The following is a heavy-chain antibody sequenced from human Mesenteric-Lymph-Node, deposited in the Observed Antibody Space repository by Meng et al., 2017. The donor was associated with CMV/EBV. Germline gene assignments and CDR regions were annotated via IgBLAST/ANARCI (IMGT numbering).Heavy chain of an antibody. CDR2: IYYGGST. CDR1: SASIRSYY. D-gene: IGHD2-2*02. V-gene: IGHV4-59*01. J-gene: IGHJ4*02. Sequence: SETLSLTCTVSSASIRSYYWSRIRQPPGKGLEWIGYIYYGGSTSYNPSLKSRVTISIDTSKNQFSLKLSSVTAADTAVYFCARDVCSSVNCYNYFNYWGQGTLVTVSS. CDR3: ARDVCSSVNCYNYFNY.